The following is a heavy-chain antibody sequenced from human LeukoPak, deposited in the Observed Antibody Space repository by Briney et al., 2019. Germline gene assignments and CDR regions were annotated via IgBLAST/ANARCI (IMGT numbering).Heavy chain of an antibody. Sequence: SETLSLTCTVSGGSISSYYWSWIRQPPGKGLEWNGYIYYSGSTNYNPSLKSRVTISVDTSKNQCSLKLSSVTAADTAVYYCARERSTIFGVVESMDVWGKGTTVTVSS. CDR3: ARERSTIFGVVESMDV. J-gene: IGHJ6*04. D-gene: IGHD3-3*01. CDR1: GGSISSYY. CDR2: IYYSGST. V-gene: IGHV4-59*01.